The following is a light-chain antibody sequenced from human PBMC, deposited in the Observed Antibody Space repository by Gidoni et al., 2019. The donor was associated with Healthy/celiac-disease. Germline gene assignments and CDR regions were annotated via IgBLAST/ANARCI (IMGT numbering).Light chain of an antibody. CDR1: QSVSNY. CDR2: DAT. Sequence: EIVLTQSPATLSLSPGERATLSCRASQSVSNYLAWYKQKPGQAPRRLIYDATNRATGIPARCSGSGSGTDFTLTISSLEPEEFAVYYCQQRSNWLRYTFGQGTKLEIK. J-gene: IGKJ2*01. CDR3: QQRSNWLRYT. V-gene: IGKV3-11*01.